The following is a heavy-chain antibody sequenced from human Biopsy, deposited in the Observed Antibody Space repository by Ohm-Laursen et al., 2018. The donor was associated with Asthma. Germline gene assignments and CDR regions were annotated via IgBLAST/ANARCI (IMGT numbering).Heavy chain of an antibody. V-gene: IGHV1-69*13. CDR2: IMTVCGTT. CDR3: ARCQVGYSSGWSLLLKKIYYSGMDV. J-gene: IGHJ6*02. D-gene: IGHD6-19*01. CDR1: GGTFSNFA. Sequence: GAAVKVACKAPGGTFSNFAISWVRQAPGQGLEWLGGIMTVCGTTKDAEEFQGRVTITADESTSTAYMEVTSLRSEDTAIYYCARCQVGYSSGWSLLLKKIYYSGMDVWGQGTAVTVSS.